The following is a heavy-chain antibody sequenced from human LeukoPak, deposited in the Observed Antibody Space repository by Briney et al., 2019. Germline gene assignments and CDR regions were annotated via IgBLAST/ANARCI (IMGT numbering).Heavy chain of an antibody. D-gene: IGHD1-1*01. V-gene: IGHV3-21*01. J-gene: IGHJ4*02. CDR2: ISSSSSYI. CDR1: GFTFSSYE. CDR3: ARGDLEYNWNDY. Sequence: GGSLRLSCAASGFTFSSYEMNWVRQAPGKGLEWVSSISSSSSYIYYADSVKGRFTISRDNAKNSLYLQMNSLRAEDTAVYYCARGDLEYNWNDYWGQGTLVTVSS.